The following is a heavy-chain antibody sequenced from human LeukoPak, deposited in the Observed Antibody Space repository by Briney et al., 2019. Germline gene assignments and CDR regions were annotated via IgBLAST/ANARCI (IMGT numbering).Heavy chain of an antibody. CDR1: GGSFSSYA. CDR3: AKQGAARQDYYMDV. V-gene: IGHV1-69*06. J-gene: IGHJ6*03. CDR2: IIPVFGTA. D-gene: IGHD5-18*01. Sequence: GASVKVSCKASGGSFSSYAISWVRQAPGQGLEWMVRIIPVFGTANYAQKFQERVTITADIVSNTAYLEVTGLTSDDTAVYFCAKQGAARQDYYMDVWGNGTTVTVSS.